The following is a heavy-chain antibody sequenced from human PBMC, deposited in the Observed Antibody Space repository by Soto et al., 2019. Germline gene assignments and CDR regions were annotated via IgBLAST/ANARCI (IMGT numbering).Heavy chain of an antibody. Sequence: ASVKVSCKASGGTFSSYAISWVRQAPGQGLEWMGGIIPIFGTANYAQKFQGRVTITADESTSTAYMELSSLRSEDTAVYYCARDPMEGHDSSGYGYWGQGTLVTVSS. J-gene: IGHJ4*02. CDR1: GGTFSSYA. V-gene: IGHV1-69*13. D-gene: IGHD3-22*01. CDR2: IIPIFGTA. CDR3: ARDPMEGHDSSGYGY.